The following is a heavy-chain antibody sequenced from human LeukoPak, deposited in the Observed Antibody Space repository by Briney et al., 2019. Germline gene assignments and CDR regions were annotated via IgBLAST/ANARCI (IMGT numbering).Heavy chain of an antibody. V-gene: IGHV3-23*01. J-gene: IGHJ4*02. D-gene: IGHD6-19*01. CDR1: GFTFSSYA. CDR2: ISGIDT. CDR3: TKDAPDSGGWFFFDS. Sequence: GGSLRLSCAASGFTFSSYAMSWVRQAPGKGLEWVSTISGIDTFYADSVKGRFTISRDNSKNTLYLQMISLRAEDTAVYYCTKDAPDSGGWFFFDSWGQGTLVTVSS.